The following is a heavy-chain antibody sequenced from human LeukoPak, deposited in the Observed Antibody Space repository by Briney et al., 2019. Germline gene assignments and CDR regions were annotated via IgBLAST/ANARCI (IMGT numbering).Heavy chain of an antibody. CDR1: GGSISSSSYY. CDR3: ARGVGLVYVALWSYAFDI. D-gene: IGHD2-21*01. J-gene: IGHJ3*02. CDR2: IYYSGST. V-gene: IGHV4-39*07. Sequence: SETLSLTCTVSGGSISSSSYYWGWIRQPPGKGLEWIGSIYYSGSTYYNPSLKSRVTISVDTSKNQFSLKLSSVTAADTAVYYCARGVGLVYVALWSYAFDIWGQGTMVTVSS.